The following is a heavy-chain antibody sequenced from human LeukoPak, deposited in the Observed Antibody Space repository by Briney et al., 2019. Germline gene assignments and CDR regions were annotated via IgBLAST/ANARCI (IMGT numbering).Heavy chain of an antibody. Sequence: GESLKISCKGSGYSFTSYWIGWVRQMPGKGLEWMGIIYPGDSDTRYSPSFQGQVTISADKSISTAYLQWSSLKASDTAMYYCARYEGAYYYDSSGYYPLDYWGQGTLVTVSS. CDR1: GYSFTSYW. D-gene: IGHD3-22*01. J-gene: IGHJ4*02. CDR3: ARYEGAYYYDSSGYYPLDY. CDR2: IYPGDSDT. V-gene: IGHV5-51*01.